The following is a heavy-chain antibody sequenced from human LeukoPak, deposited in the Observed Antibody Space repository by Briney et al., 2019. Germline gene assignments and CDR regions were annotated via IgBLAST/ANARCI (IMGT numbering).Heavy chain of an antibody. CDR1: GYSFTSYW. V-gene: IGHV5-51*01. J-gene: IGHJ4*02. D-gene: IGHD5-18*01. CDR3: ARSGYSYGIYFDY. Sequence: GESLKISCKGSGYSFTSYWIGWVRQVPGKGLEWMGIIYPGDSDTRYSPSFQGQVTISADKSISTAYLQWSSLKASDTAMYYCARSGYSYGIYFDYWGQGTLVTVSS. CDR2: IYPGDSDT.